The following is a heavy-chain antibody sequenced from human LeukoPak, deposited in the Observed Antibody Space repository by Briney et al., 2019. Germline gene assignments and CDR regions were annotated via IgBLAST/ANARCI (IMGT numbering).Heavy chain of an antibody. CDR3: TRGQSYCGADCYSD. CDR2: MYTGGGR. D-gene: IGHD2-21*02. Sequence: GGSLRLSCAASGFSVSNYYMRWVRQPPGKGLEWVSVMYTGGGRYYGDSVKGRFTISRDNSKNTAFLQMNSLRVEDTALYYCTRGQSYCGADCYSDWGQGTLVTVSS. CDR1: GFSVSNYY. J-gene: IGHJ4*02. V-gene: IGHV3-66*01.